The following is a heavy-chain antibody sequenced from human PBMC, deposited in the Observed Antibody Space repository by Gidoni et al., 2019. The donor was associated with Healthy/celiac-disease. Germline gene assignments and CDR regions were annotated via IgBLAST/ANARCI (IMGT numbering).Heavy chain of an antibody. D-gene: IGHD1-26*01. CDR1: GGTFRSYA. V-gene: IGHV1-69*06. J-gene: IGHJ4*02. CDR3: ARGAAGGSYLLY. CDR2: IIPILVTA. Sequence: QVQLVQSGAEVKKPGSSVKVSCKASGGTFRSYAISWVRQAPGQGLEWMGGIIPILVTANYAQKFQGRVTITADKSTSTAYMELSSLRSEDTAVYYCARGAAGGSYLLYWGQGTLVTVSS.